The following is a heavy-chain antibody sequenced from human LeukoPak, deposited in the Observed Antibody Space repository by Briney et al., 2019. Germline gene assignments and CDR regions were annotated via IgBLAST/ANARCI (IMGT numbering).Heavy chain of an antibody. CDR1: GFTFDDYA. Sequence: GGSLRLSCAASGFTFDDYAMNWVRQAPGKGLEWVSYISSSGSTIYYADSVKGRFTISRDNAKNSLYLQMNSLRAEDTAVYYCARRGSGWDYYYYYYMDVWGKGTTVTISS. CDR3: ARRGSGWDYYYYYYMDV. J-gene: IGHJ6*03. CDR2: ISSSGSTI. D-gene: IGHD6-19*01. V-gene: IGHV3-48*03.